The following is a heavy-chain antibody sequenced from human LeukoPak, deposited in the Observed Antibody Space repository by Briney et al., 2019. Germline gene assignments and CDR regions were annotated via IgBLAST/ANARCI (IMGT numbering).Heavy chain of an antibody. V-gene: IGHV5-51*01. Sequence: GESLKISCKASGYAFTRSWIGWVRQMPGKGAEWMGLIYPGDSDTRYSPSFQGQVTISADKSTNTAYLQWSSLQASDTAMFYCARQSMEAGLFSAFDIWGQGTMVTVSS. J-gene: IGHJ3*02. D-gene: IGHD3-10*02. CDR3: ARQSMEAGLFSAFDI. CDR1: GYAFTRSW. CDR2: IYPGDSDT.